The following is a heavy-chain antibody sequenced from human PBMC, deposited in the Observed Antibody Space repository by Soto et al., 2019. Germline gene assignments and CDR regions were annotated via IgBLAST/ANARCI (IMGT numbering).Heavy chain of an antibody. CDR1: GFSLSTSGVG. V-gene: IGHV2-5*01. Sequence: SGPTLVNPTQPLTLTCTFSGFSLSTSGVGVGWIRQPPGKALEWLALIYWNDDKRYSPSLKSRLTITKDTSKNQVVLTMTNMDPVDTATYYCAHELSSLRGYYYDGMDGWGQGTTVTVSS. CDR3: AHELSSLRGYYYDGMDG. D-gene: IGHD1-7*01. J-gene: IGHJ6*02. CDR2: IYWNDDK.